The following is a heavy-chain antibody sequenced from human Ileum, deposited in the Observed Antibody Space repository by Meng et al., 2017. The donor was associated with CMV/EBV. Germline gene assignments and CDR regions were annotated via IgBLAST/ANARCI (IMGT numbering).Heavy chain of an antibody. CDR2: IHYGGST. V-gene: IGHV4-30-4*08. CDR3: ARRGDAEEFDY. D-gene: IGHD3-16*01. Sequence: QVQLPESGPGLVKPSETLSPTCTVSGDSIGTNSHYWSWIRQPPGKGLEYIGYIHYGGSTHYNPSLKSRFSISVDRSKNQFSLKVTSVIAADTALYYCARRGDAEEFDYWGQGALVTVSS. CDR1: GDSIGTNSHY. J-gene: IGHJ4*02.